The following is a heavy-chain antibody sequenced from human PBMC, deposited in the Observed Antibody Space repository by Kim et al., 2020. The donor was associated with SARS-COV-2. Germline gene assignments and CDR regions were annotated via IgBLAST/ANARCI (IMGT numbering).Heavy chain of an antibody. CDR2: IYYSGST. CDR1: GGSISSGGYY. Sequence: SETLSLTCTVSGGSISSGGYYWSWIRQHPGKGLEWIGYIYYSGSTYYNPSLKSRVTISVDTSKNQFSLKLSSVTAADTAVYYCARFNTVAVVVAAILMDAFDIWGQGTMVTVSS. D-gene: IGHD2-15*01. CDR3: ARFNTVAVVVAAILMDAFDI. J-gene: IGHJ3*02. V-gene: IGHV4-31*03.